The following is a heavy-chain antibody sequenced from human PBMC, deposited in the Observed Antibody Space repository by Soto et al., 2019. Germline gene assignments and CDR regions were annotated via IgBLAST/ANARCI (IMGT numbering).Heavy chain of an antibody. Sequence: GASVKVSCKVSGYTLTELSIHWVQQAPGKGLEWMGGFDPEDGETIYAQKFQGRVTMTEDTSTDTAYMELSSLRSEDTAVYYCATVRKWFPNAFDIWGQGTMVTVSS. CDR3: ATVRKWFPNAFDI. D-gene: IGHD3-22*01. CDR2: FDPEDGET. J-gene: IGHJ3*02. CDR1: GYTLTELS. V-gene: IGHV1-24*01.